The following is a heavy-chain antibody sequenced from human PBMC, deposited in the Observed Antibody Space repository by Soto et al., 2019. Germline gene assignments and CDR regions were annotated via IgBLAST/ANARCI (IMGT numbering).Heavy chain of an antibody. V-gene: IGHV3-23*01. CDR3: AKDRRAGGNYGFDSDC. Sequence: EMQLLESGGGLVQPGGSLRLSCAVSGFTFSSYGMTWVRQAPGKGLEWISFSSATGSGTYYADSVKGRFTISRDNSKNTLYRQMTSLRADDTAVYYWAKDRRAGGNYGFDSDCWGQGALVIVSS. CDR2: SSATGSGT. J-gene: IGHJ4*02. D-gene: IGHD1-7*01. CDR1: GFTFSSYG.